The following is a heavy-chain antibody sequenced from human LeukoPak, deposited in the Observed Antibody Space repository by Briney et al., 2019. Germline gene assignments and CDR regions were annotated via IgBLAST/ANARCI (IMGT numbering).Heavy chain of an antibody. CDR3: AKEQTSSGYFDY. V-gene: IGHV3-21*04. CDR1: GFTFSSNS. J-gene: IGHJ4*02. CDR2: ISSSSSYI. Sequence: GGSLRLSCAASGFTFSSNSMNWVRQAPGKGLELVSSISSSSSYIYYADSVKGRFTISRDNPKNTLYLLMNSLSAEDTALYYCAKEQTSSGYFDYWGQGTLVTVSS. D-gene: IGHD3-10*01.